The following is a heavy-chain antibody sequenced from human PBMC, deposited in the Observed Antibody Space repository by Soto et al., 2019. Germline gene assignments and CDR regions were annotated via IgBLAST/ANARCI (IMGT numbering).Heavy chain of an antibody. J-gene: IGHJ4*02. CDR3: AGGHPYYHTTGLQR. Sequence: SETLSLTCTVSGGSISSYYWSWIRQPPGKGLEWIGYIYYSGITNYNPSLKGRVTISVDTSKNQLSLKLSSVTAADTAVYFCAGGHPYYHTTGLQRWGRGTMVTVYS. CDR2: IYYSGIT. CDR1: GGSISSYY. V-gene: IGHV4-59*01. D-gene: IGHD3-22*01.